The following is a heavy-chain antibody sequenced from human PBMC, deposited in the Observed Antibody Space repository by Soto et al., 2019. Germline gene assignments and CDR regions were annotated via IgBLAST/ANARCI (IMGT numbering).Heavy chain of an antibody. CDR3: ARGVGSGSYYNQYNWFDP. D-gene: IGHD3-10*01. J-gene: IGHJ5*02. CDR2: ISAYNGNT. Sequence: APVKVSCKASRFTLTHYGLSWGRQAPGQRPEWMGWISAYNGNTKYAQKLQGRVTMTTDTSTSTAYMELRSLRSDDTAVYYCARGVGSGSYYNQYNWFDPWGQGTLVTVSS. V-gene: IGHV1-18*01. CDR1: RFTLTHYG.